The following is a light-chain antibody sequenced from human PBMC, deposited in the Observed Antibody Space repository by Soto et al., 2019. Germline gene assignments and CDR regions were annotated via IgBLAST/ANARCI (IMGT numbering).Light chain of an antibody. V-gene: IGKV3-15*01. CDR2: SSS. J-gene: IGKJ1*01. CDR3: QQYNNLPPT. CDR1: QRVSTN. Sequence: DIEMTQSPPILSVSPGEGATLSCRASQRVSTNLAWYQHIRGQAPRLLIVSSSRRPTDVPARFSGSGSGTDFTLTISSLQSEDSAFYYCQQYNNLPPTFGQGTKVEVK.